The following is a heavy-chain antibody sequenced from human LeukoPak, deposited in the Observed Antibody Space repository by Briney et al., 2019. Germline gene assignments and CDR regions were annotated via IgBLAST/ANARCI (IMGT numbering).Heavy chain of an antibody. J-gene: IGHJ4*02. CDR3: PRDVYEDGGSYYFDY. D-gene: IGHD1-26*01. V-gene: IGHV4-4*02. CDR2: IYHSGST. CDR1: GGSISSSNW. Sequence: SGTLSLTCAVSGGSISSSNWWSWVRQPPGKGLEWIGEIYHSGSTNYNPSLKSRVTISVDKSKDQFSLKLSSVTAADTAVYYCPRDVYEDGGSYYFDYWGQGTLVTVSS.